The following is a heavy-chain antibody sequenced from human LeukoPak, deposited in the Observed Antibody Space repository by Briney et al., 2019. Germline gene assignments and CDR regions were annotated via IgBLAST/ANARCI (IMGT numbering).Heavy chain of an antibody. D-gene: IGHD6-19*01. J-gene: IGHJ4*02. CDR1: GGSFSGYY. Sequence: SETLSLTCAVYGGSFSGYYWSWIRRPPGKGLEWIGEINHSGSTNYNPSLKSRVTISVDTSKNQFSLKLSSVTAADTAVYYCARGFRSGWYFDYWGQGTLVTVSS. V-gene: IGHV4-34*01. CDR3: ARGFRSGWYFDY. CDR2: INHSGST.